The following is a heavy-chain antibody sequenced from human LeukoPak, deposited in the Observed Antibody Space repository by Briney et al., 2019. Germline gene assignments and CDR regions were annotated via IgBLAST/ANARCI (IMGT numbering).Heavy chain of an antibody. CDR3: AKAGTNWGSREAFDI. CDR1: GFTFSNYW. V-gene: IGHV3-7*03. CDR2: IKPDGSAQ. D-gene: IGHD7-27*01. Sequence: GGSLRLSCAASGFTFSNYWMTWVRQAPGKGLEWVANIKPDGSAQYYADSVRGRFTISRDNAKNSLYLQMNSLRAEGTALYYCAKAGTNWGSREAFDIWGQGTMVTVSS. J-gene: IGHJ3*02.